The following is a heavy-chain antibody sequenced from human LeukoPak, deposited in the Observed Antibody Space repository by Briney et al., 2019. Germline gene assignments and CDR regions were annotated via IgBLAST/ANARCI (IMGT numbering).Heavy chain of an antibody. Sequence: GGSLRLSCAASGFTFSSYSMNWVRQAPGKGLEWVSSISSSSSYIYYADSVKGRFTISRDNAKNSLYLQMNSLRAGDTAVYYCARESYDYVWGSYRSNGMDVWGQGTTVTVSS. CDR1: GFTFSSYS. D-gene: IGHD3-16*02. CDR2: ISSSSSYI. V-gene: IGHV3-21*01. J-gene: IGHJ6*02. CDR3: ARESYDYVWGSYRSNGMDV.